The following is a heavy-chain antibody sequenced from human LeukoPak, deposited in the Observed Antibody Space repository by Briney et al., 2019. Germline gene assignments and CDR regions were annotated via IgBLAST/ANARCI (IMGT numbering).Heavy chain of an antibody. Sequence: GGSLRLSCAASGSTFSSYAMSWVRQAPGKGLEWVSSISSSSSYIYYADSVKGRFTISRDNAKNSLYLQMNSLRAEDTAVYYCARDADYYDSSGYSYYFDYWGQGTLVTVSS. CDR3: ARDADYYDSSGYSYYFDY. D-gene: IGHD3-22*01. CDR2: ISSSSSYI. J-gene: IGHJ4*02. CDR1: GSTFSSYA. V-gene: IGHV3-21*01.